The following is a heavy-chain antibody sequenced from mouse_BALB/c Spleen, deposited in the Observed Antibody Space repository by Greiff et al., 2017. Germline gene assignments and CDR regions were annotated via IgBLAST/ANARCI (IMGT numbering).Heavy chain of an antibody. CDR3: AREGDYGNLYAMDY. CDR1: GFTFSSYG. V-gene: IGHV5-6*01. J-gene: IGHJ4*01. Sequence: EVNLVESGGDLVKPGGSLKLSCAASGFTFSSYGMSWVRQTPDKRLEWVATISSGGSYTYYPDSVKGRFTISRDNAKNTLYLQMSSLKSEDTAMYYCAREGDYGNLYAMDYWGQGTSVTVSS. D-gene: IGHD2-1*01. CDR2: ISSGGSYT.